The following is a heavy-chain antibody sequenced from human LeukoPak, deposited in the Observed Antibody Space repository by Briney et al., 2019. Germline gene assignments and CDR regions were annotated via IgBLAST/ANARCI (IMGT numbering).Heavy chain of an antibody. J-gene: IGHJ4*02. D-gene: IGHD5-18*01. Sequence: GGSLRLSCAASGFTFSSYAMSWVRQAPGKGLEWVSAISGSGGSTYYADSVKGRLTISRDNSKNTLYLQMNSLRAEDTAVYYCAKESNVDTAMVVELDYWGQGTLVTVSS. CDR2: ISGSGGST. CDR3: AKESNVDTAMVVELDY. CDR1: GFTFSSYA. V-gene: IGHV3-23*01.